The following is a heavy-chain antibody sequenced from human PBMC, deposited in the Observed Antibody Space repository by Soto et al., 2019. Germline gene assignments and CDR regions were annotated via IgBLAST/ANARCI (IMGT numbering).Heavy chain of an antibody. V-gene: IGHV5-51*01. CDR1: NFTRYW. CDR2: IYPGDSDT. Sequence: NFTRYWLAWVRQMPGEGLEWMGIIYPGDSDTRYSPSFQGQVTISADKSINSVYLQWSSLKASDTATYYCARLGFKYDCLSRYYKVHHYYGIYYWGQGNTVTVSS. J-gene: IGHJ6*02. D-gene: IGHD3-22*01. CDR3: ARLGFKYDCLSRYYKVHHYYGIYY.